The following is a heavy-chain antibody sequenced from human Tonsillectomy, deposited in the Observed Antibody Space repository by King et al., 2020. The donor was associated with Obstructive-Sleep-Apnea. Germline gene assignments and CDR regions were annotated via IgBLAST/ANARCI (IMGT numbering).Heavy chain of an antibody. D-gene: IGHD1-26*01. Sequence: QLQESGPGLVKPSETLSLTCTVSGGSISSYYWSWILQPAGEGLEWIGRIYTSGSTNYNPSLKSRVTMSVDTSKNQFSLKLSSVTAADTAVYYCARGAWGSYLYYFDYWGQGTLVTVSS. CDR3: ARGAWGSYLYYFDY. J-gene: IGHJ4*02. CDR1: GGSISSYY. V-gene: IGHV4-4*07. CDR2: IYTSGST.